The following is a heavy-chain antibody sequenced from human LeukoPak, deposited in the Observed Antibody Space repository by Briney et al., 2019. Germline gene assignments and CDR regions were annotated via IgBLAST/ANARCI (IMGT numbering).Heavy chain of an antibody. J-gene: IGHJ4*02. V-gene: IGHV6-1*01. CDR1: GDSVSNNRAT. CDR2: TFYRTQWYT. CDR3: ARGNYDIHGYFSYYFDY. Sequence: SQTLSLTCDISGDSVSNNRATWNWTRQSPAGGLEWLGRTFYRTQWYTDYAVSVKSRITINPDTSKNAFSLHLNSVTPEDTAVYYCARGNYDIHGYFSYYFDYWGQGTLVTVSS. D-gene: IGHD3-22*01.